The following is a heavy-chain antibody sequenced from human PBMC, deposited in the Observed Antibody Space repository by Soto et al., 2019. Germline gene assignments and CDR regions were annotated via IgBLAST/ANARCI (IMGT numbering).Heavy chain of an antibody. D-gene: IGHD3-22*01. CDR3: ARQIYDSDTGPNFQYYFDS. CDR1: GYNFRTFW. CDR2: IDPSDSQT. J-gene: IGHJ4*02. Sequence: GESLKISCSTSGYNFRTFWIGWLRQKPGKGLEWMGRIDPSDSQTYYSPSFRGHVTISVTKSITTVFLQWSSLRASDTAMYYCARQIYDSDTGPNFQYYFDSWGQGTPVTVSS. V-gene: IGHV5-10-1*01.